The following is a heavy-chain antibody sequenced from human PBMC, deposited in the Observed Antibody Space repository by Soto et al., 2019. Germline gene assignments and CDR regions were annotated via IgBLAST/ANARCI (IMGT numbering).Heavy chain of an antibody. J-gene: IGHJ6*02. CDR2: MNPNSGNT. CDR1: GYTFTSYD. Sequence: ASVKVSCKASGYTFTSYDINWVRQATGQGLEWMGWMNPNSGNTGYGQKFQGRVTMTRNTSRSTAYMELSSLRSEDTAVYYCAPAPVQLCSESNSYQYAMHVRRQAPTVAVFS. D-gene: IGHD5-18*01. V-gene: IGHV1-8*01. CDR3: APAPVQLCSESNSYQYAMHV.